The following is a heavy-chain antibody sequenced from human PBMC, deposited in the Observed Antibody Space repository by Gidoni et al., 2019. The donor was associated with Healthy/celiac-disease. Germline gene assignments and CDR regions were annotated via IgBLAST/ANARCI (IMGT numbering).Heavy chain of an antibody. V-gene: IGHV3-23*01. CDR1: GFTFSSYA. J-gene: IGHJ5*02. D-gene: IGHD3-22*01. Sequence: EVQLLESGGGLVQPGGSLRLSCAASGFTFSSYAMSWVRQAPGKGLEWVSAISGSGGSTYYADSVKGRFTISRDNSKNTLYLQMNSLRAEDTAVYYCAKEPVEYYYDSSGFRPTWGQGTLVTVSS. CDR3: AKEPVEYYYDSSGFRPT. CDR2: ISGSGGST.